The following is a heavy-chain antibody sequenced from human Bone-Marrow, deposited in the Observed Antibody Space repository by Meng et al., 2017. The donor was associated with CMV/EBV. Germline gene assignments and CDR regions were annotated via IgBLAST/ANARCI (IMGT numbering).Heavy chain of an antibody. CDR1: GGSISSYY. CDR3: AGIAAAGTLWYYYNSMNV. Sequence: GSLRLSCTVSGGSISSYYWSWIRQPPGKGLEWIGYIYYSGSTNYNPSLKSRVTISVDTSKNQFSLKLSSVTAADTAVYYCAGIAAAGTLWYYYNSMNVWGQGTTVTVSS. CDR2: IYYSGST. J-gene: IGHJ6*02. V-gene: IGHV4-59*01. D-gene: IGHD6-13*01.